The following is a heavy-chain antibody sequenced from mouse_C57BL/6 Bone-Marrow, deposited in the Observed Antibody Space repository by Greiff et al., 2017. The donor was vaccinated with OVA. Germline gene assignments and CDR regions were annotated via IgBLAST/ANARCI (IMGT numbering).Heavy chain of an antibody. Sequence: EVLVVESGGDLVKPGGSLKLSCAASGFTFSSYGMSWVRQTPDKRLEWVATISSGGSYTYYPDSVKGRFTISRDNAKNTLYLQMSSLKSEDTAMYYCARGGYAMDYWGQGTSVTVSS. CDR2: ISSGGSYT. CDR3: ARGGYAMDY. J-gene: IGHJ4*01. V-gene: IGHV5-6*01. CDR1: GFTFSSYG.